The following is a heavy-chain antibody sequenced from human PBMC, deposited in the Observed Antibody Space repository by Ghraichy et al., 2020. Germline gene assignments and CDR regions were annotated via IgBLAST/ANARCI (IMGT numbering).Heavy chain of an antibody. CDR2: ISSSSNNI. Sequence: GESQNISCEASKFTFSIYAVSWVRQAPGKGLEWISYISSSSNNIYYADSVKGQFTISRDNAKNSLFLQMNSLRADDTAVYYCARDADAGGYYFGAFDIWGQGTVVTVSS. J-gene: IGHJ3*02. V-gene: IGHV3-48*01. CDR3: ARDADAGGYYFGAFDI. D-gene: IGHD3-22*01. CDR1: KFTFSIYA.